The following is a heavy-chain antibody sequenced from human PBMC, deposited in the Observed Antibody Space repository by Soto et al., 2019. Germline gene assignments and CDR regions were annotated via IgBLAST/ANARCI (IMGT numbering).Heavy chain of an antibody. J-gene: IGHJ6*02. Sequence: PGGSLRLSCAASGFTFSDNPMNWVRLAPGKGLEWVALIWYDGSHEYYVDSVKGRFTISRDNSKSTLYLQMKSLRAEDTAVYYCARDSMVTFSGYYYYGMDVWGQGTTVTVSS. CDR1: GFTFSDNP. CDR2: IWYDGSHE. CDR3: ARDSMVTFSGYYYYGMDV. D-gene: IGHD2-21*02. V-gene: IGHV3-33*08.